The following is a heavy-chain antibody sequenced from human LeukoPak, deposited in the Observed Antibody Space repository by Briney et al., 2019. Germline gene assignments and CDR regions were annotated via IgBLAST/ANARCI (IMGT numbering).Heavy chain of an antibody. CDR2: IYYTGST. Sequence: SETLSLTRTVSGGSIISNSYYWGWIRQPPGKGLEWIGSIYYTGSTYYNPSLKSRVTVSVDTSKNQFSLKLSSVTAADTAVYYCARAVAGKMTFDYWGQGTLVTVSS. V-gene: IGHV4-39*07. J-gene: IGHJ4*02. CDR3: ARAVAGKMTFDY. D-gene: IGHD6-19*01. CDR1: GGSIISNSYY.